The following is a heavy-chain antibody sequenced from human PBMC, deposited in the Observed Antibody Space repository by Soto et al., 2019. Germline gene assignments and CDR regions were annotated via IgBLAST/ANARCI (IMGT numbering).Heavy chain of an antibody. V-gene: IGHV3-7*01. CDR1: GFTFPNYW. CDR3: AREGLTIGSYFDH. J-gene: IGHJ4*02. Sequence: EIQLVESGGGFVQPGGSLRLSCAASGFTFPNYWMSWVRQAPGKELEWVANIKADGSEIYYLDSVKGRFSISRDNAENSLYLQLNSRRCEDTAVYYCAREGLTIGSYFDHWGQGTLVTVSS. CDR2: IKADGSEI. D-gene: IGHD3-10*01.